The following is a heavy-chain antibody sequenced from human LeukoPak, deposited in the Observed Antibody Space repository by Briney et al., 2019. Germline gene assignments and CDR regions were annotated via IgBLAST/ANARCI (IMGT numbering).Heavy chain of an antibody. V-gene: IGHV2-5*01. Sequence: SGPTLVNPTQTLTLTCTFSGFSLSTSGVGVGWIRQPPGKALEWLALIYWNDDKRYIPSLKSRLTITKDTSKNQVVLSVTNMDPVDTATYYCARAQDYILTGYYKEYIWFDPWGQGTLVTVSS. D-gene: IGHD3-9*01. CDR1: GFSLSTSGVG. CDR3: ARAQDYILTGYYKEYIWFDP. J-gene: IGHJ5*02. CDR2: IYWNDDK.